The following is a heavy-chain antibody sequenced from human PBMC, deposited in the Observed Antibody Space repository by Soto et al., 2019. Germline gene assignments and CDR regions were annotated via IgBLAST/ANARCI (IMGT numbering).Heavy chain of an antibody. CDR3: ARIYYYDSSGYSSVTPHFDH. D-gene: IGHD3-22*01. J-gene: IGHJ4*02. CDR1: GGSISSSDYY. V-gene: IGHV4-30-4*01. Sequence: SETLSLTCSVSGGSISSSDYYWRWIRQPPGKGLEWIGNIYYTETPYYNPSLESRVSISLDSSKNQFSLRLSSVTAADTAVYYCARIYYYDSSGYSSVTPHFDHWGQGTLVTVSS. CDR2: IYYTETP.